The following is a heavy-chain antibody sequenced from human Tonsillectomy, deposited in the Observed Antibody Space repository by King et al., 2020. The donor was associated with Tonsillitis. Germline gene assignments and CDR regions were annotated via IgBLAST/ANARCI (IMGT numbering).Heavy chain of an antibody. CDR1: GGSFGSATYY. D-gene: IGHD4-11*01. J-gene: IGHJ5*02. CDR3: AREYYSYLFDP. CDR2: ISSSGRT. Sequence: LQLQESGPGLVRPSQTLSLTCTVSGGSFGSATYYWSWLRQPAGKGLEWIGRISSSGRTNYNPSLNSRVTMSVDASKNQFSLKLSSVTAADTALYYCAREYYSYLFDPWGQGTLVTVSS. V-gene: IGHV4-61*02.